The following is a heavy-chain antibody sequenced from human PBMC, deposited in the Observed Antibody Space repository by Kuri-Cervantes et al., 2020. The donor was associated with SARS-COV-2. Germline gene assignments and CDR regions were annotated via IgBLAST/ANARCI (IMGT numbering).Heavy chain of an antibody. CDR1: GGSFSGYY. V-gene: IGHV4-34*01. CDR2: INHSGST. D-gene: IGHD6-13*01. Sequence: GSLRLSCAVYGGSFSGYYWSWIRQPPGKGLEWIGEINHSGSTNYNPSLKSRVTISVDTSKNQFSLKLSSVTAADTAVYYCARAQYSSSWSEGYYYYMDVWGKGTTVTVSS. J-gene: IGHJ6*03. CDR3: ARAQYSSSWSEGYYYYMDV.